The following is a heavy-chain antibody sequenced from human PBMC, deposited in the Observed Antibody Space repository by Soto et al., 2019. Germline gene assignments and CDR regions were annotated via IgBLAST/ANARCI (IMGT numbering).Heavy chain of an antibody. J-gene: IGHJ6*03. D-gene: IGHD2-2*01. CDR3: ARDGTNCSSTSCYWYYYYYYMDV. CDR1: GFTFSSYG. V-gene: IGHV3-33*01. Sequence: GSLRLSCAASGFTFSSYGMHRVRQAPGKGPEWVAVIWYDGSNKYYADSVKGRFTISRDNSKNTLYLQMNSLRAEDTAVYYCARDGTNCSSTSCYWYYYYYYMDVWGKGTTVTVSS. CDR2: IWYDGSNK.